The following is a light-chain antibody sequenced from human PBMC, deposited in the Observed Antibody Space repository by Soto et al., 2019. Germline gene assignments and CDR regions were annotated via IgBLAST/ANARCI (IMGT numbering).Light chain of an antibody. V-gene: IGLV1-44*01. CDR2: SNN. CDR3: AAWDDSLNVV. Sequence: QSVLTQPPSASGTPGQRVTISCSGSSSNIGSNTVNWYQQLPGTDSKLLIYSNNQRPSGVPDRFSGYKSGTSASLAISGLQSEDEDDYYCAAWDDSLNVVFGGATKLTVL. J-gene: IGLJ2*01. CDR1: SSNIGSNT.